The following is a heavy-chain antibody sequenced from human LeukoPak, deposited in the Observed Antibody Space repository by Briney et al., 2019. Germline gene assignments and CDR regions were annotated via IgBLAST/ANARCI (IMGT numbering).Heavy chain of an antibody. CDR3: ARDSTPWASGTHDY. CDR2: ISAYNDNT. Sequence: GASVKVSCKASGYTFTAYYLHWVRQAPGQGLEWMGWISAYNDNTNYAQKLQGRVTMTTDTSTSTAYMELRSLRSDDTAVYYCARDSTPWASGTHDYWGQGTLVTVSS. CDR1: GYTFTAYY. V-gene: IGHV1-18*04. D-gene: IGHD1-1*01. J-gene: IGHJ4*02.